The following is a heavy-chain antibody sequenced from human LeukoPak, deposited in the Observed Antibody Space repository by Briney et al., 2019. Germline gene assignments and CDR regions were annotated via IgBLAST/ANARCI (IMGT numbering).Heavy chain of an antibody. V-gene: IGHV4-39*07. CDR1: GGSISSTNFY. CDR3: ARDRGVAGTYYYGMDV. J-gene: IGHJ6*02. D-gene: IGHD6-19*01. Sequence: SETLSLTCTVSGGSISSTNFYWGWIRQPPGKGLEWIGSIYNTGSTYYNPSLKSRVTISVDTSKNQFSLKLSSVTAADTAVYYCARDRGVAGTYYYGMDVWGQGTTVTVSS. CDR2: IYNTGST.